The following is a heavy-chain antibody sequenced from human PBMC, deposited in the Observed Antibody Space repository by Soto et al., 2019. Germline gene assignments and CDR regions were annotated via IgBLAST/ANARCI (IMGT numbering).Heavy chain of an antibody. V-gene: IGHV4-30-2*03. D-gene: IGHD2-2*03. CDR3: ARLNGYCVSTGCHGYYGMDV. CDR1: GGSISSGGYS. J-gene: IGHJ6*02. Sequence: SETLSLTCAVSGGSISSGGYSWSWIRQPPGKGLEWIGYIYHTENTYYHPSLLGRVTISADTSMNEFSLRLSSVTAADTAVYYCARLNGYCVSTGCHGYYGMDVWGQGTTVTVSS. CDR2: IYHTENT.